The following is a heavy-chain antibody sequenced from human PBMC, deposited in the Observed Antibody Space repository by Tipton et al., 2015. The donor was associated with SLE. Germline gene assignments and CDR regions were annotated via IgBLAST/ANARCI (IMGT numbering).Heavy chain of an antibody. CDR3: TMNTAMFDAFDI. J-gene: IGHJ3*02. D-gene: IGHD5-18*01. Sequence: WIRQPPGKGLEWVGRIKSKTDGGTTDYAAPVKGRFTISRDDSKNTLYLQMNSLKTEDTAVYYCTMNTAMFDAFDIWGQGTMVTVSS. CDR2: IKSKTDGGTT. V-gene: IGHV3-15*01.